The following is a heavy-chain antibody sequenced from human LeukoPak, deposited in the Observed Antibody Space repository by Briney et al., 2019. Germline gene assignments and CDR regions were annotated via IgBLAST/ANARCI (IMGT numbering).Heavy chain of an antibody. CDR3: ARAAGPLAAPDF. CDR2: IYYRGST. Sequence: SETLSLTCTVSGGSISSYYWNWIRQPPGKGLEWIGYIYYRGSTNYNPSLKSRVTISVDTSKNQFSLKLSSVTAADTAVYYCARAAGPLAAPDFWGQGTPVTVSS. CDR1: GGSISSYY. D-gene: IGHD6-13*01. J-gene: IGHJ4*02. V-gene: IGHV4-59*01.